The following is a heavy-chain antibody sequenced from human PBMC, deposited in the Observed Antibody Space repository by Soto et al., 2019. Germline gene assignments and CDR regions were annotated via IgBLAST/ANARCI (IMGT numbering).Heavy chain of an antibody. CDR3: AKDRLRYFDWLLAGDY. Sequence: GGSLRLSCAASGFTFSSYAMSWVRQAPGKGLEWVSAISGSGGSTYYADSVKGRFTISRDNSKNTLYLQMNSLRAEDTAVHYCAKDRLRYFDWLLAGDYWGQGTLVTVSS. J-gene: IGHJ4*02. CDR2: ISGSGGST. D-gene: IGHD3-9*01. CDR1: GFTFSSYA. V-gene: IGHV3-23*01.